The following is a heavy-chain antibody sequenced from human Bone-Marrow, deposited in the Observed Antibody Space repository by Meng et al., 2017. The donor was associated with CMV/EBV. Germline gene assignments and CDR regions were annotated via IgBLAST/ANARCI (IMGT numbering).Heavy chain of an antibody. V-gene: IGHV4-39*07. CDR3: AKDITGDHY. CDR2: IHYSGNT. Sequence: SETLSLTCTVSGDSISSSIYYWGWIRQPPGKGLEWIASIHYSGNTYYNPTLKSRFTISVDTPKNQFSLKVTSVTAADTAVYYCAKDITGDHYWGQGTMVTVSS. D-gene: IGHD7-27*01. J-gene: IGHJ4*02. CDR1: GDSISSSIYY.